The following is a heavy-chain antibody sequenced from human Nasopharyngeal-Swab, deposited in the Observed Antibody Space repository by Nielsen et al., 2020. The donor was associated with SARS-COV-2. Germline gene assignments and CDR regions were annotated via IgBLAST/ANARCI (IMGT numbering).Heavy chain of an antibody. J-gene: IGHJ6*02. V-gene: IGHV4-39*01. CDR2: IYYSGST. D-gene: IGHD4/OR15-4a*01. Sequence: RQAPGKGLEWLGNIYYSGSTYYSPSLKSRLTISVDTSKNQFSLKLSSVTAADTAVYYCARQPSMVHYYYYGMDVWGQGTTVTVSS. CDR3: ARQPSMVHYYYYGMDV.